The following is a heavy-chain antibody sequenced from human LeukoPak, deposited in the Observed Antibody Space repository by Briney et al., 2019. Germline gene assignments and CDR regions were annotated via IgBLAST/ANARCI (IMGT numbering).Heavy chain of an antibody. CDR3: ARNLRHCNGDDCYSGYFDY. V-gene: IGHV4-39*01. Sequence: SETLSLTCTVSSASITSSSHYWGWIRQPPGKGLEWIGSIYYRGSTYYNPSLKSRVTIPVDTSNNQFSLKLTSVTAADTAVYYCARNLRHCNGDDCYSGYFDYWGQGTLVPVSS. CDR2: IYYRGST. CDR1: SASITSSSHY. J-gene: IGHJ4*02. D-gene: IGHD2-15*01.